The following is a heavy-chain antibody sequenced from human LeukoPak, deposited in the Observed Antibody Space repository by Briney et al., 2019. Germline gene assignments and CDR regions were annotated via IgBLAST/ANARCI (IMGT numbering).Heavy chain of an antibody. D-gene: IGHD6-19*01. J-gene: IGHJ6*04. Sequence: GSLRLSCAASGFTFSSYWMSWVRQPPGKGLEWIGEINHSGSTNYNPSLKSRVTISVDTSKNQFSLKLSSVTAADTAVYYCARLSGLYSSGWYKDVWGKGTTVTISS. CDR2: INHSGST. V-gene: IGHV4-34*01. CDR1: GFTFSSYW. CDR3: ARLSGLYSSGWYKDV.